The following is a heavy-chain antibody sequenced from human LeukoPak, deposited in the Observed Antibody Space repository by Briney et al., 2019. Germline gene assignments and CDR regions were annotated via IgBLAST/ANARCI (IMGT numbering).Heavy chain of an antibody. CDR1: GFTFSSYW. CDR2: IKQDGSEK. V-gene: IGHV3-7*01. Sequence: GGSLRLSCAASGFTFSSYWMSWVRQAPGKGLEWVANIKQDGSEKYYVDSVKGRFTISRGNAKNSLYLQMNSLRAEDTAVYYCARDSAVTAATLDYWGQGTLVTVSS. J-gene: IGHJ4*02. D-gene: IGHD2-15*01. CDR3: ARDSAVTAATLDY.